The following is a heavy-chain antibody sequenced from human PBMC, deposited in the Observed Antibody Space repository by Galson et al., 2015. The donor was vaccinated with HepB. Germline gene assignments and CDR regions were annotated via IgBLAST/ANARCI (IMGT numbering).Heavy chain of an antibody. CDR3: ASFLSSSANFDY. D-gene: IGHD6-6*01. Sequence: SLRLSCAASGFTFSSYAMHWVRQAPGKGLEWVAVISYDGSNKYYADSVKGRFTISRDNSKNTLYLQMNSLRAEDTAVYYCASFLSSSANFDYWGQGTLVTVSS. V-gene: IGHV3-30*04. J-gene: IGHJ4*02. CDR2: ISYDGSNK. CDR1: GFTFSSYA.